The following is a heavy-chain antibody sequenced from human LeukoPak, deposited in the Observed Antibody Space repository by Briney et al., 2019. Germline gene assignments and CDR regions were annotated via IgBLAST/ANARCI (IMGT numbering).Heavy chain of an antibody. Sequence: GGSLRLSCAPSGFTFSRHGMHWVRQAPGKGLEWVAIISNDGSRKYYAHSVEGRFTISRDNSKNTLYLQMDSLRAEDTAVYYCAKDRAWNYFDYWGQGTLVTVSS. CDR1: GFTFSRHG. CDR3: AKDRAWNYFDY. J-gene: IGHJ4*02. CDR2: ISNDGSRK. D-gene: IGHD3-3*01. V-gene: IGHV3-30*18.